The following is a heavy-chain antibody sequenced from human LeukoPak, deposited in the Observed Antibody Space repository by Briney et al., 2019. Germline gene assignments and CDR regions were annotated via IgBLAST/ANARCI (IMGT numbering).Heavy chain of an antibody. V-gene: IGHV4-34*01. CDR3: ARGTRVLDI. Sequence: PSETLTLTCAASGGSFSGYYWSWIRQPPGKGLEWIGEINHSGSTNYNPSLKSQVTISVDTSKNQFSRKLSSVTAACTAVYYFARGTRVLDIWGQGTMVTVSS. CDR2: INHSGST. J-gene: IGHJ3*02. CDR1: GGSFSGYY.